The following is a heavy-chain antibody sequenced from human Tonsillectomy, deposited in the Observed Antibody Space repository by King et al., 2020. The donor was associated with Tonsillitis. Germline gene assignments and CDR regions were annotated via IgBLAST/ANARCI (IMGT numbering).Heavy chain of an antibody. CDR1: GGSVSSGSYY. Sequence: VQLQESGPGLVKPSETLSLTCTVSGGSVSSGSYYWSWIRQPPGKGLEWIGHIYYSGSTDYNPSLKNRVTISVDTSKNQFSLKLSSVTAADTAVYYWARDKARQGLFDYWGQGTLVPVSS. J-gene: IGHJ4*02. D-gene: IGHD6-6*01. V-gene: IGHV4-61*01. CDR3: ARDKARQGLFDY. CDR2: IYYSGST.